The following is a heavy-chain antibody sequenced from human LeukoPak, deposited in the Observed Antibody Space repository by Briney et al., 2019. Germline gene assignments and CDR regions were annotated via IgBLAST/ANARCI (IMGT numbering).Heavy chain of an antibody. CDR3: AGSMVRGVMLGSEGGAFDY. CDR1: GFTFSSYA. D-gene: IGHD3-10*01. V-gene: IGHV3-30-3*01. Sequence: GGSLRLSCAASGFTFSSYAMHWVRQAPGKGLEWVAVISYDGSNKYYADSVKGRFTISRDNSKNTLYLQMNSLRAGDTAVYYCAGSMVRGVMLGSEGGAFDYWGQGTLVTVSS. J-gene: IGHJ4*02. CDR2: ISYDGSNK.